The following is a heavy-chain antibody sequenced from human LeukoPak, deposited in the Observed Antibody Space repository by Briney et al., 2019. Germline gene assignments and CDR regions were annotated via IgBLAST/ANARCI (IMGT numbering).Heavy chain of an antibody. CDR3: ARDHYFDISGYLDY. CDR1: GFTFSINA. J-gene: IGHJ4*02. Sequence: PGGSLRPSCEGSGFTFSINAMHWVRQAPGKGLEWLAVISYDGTKQYFADSVKGRFTISRDNVKNSLYLEMNSLRVEDSAVYYCARDHYFDISGYLDYWGQGTPVTVSS. CDR2: ISYDGTKQ. D-gene: IGHD3-22*01. V-gene: IGHV3-30-3*01.